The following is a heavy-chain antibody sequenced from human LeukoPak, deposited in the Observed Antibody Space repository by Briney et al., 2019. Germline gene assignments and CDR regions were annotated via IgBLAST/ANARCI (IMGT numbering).Heavy chain of an antibody. J-gene: IGHJ4*02. V-gene: IGHV3-48*01. CDR1: GFTFSSYS. D-gene: IGHD3-3*01. Sequence: GGSLRLSCAASGFTFSSYSMNWVRPAPGKGLAWVSYISSSSSTIYYADSVKGRFTISRDNAKNSLYLQMNGLRAEDTAVYYCARVPLRFSIDYWGQGTLVTVSS. CDR3: ARVPLRFSIDY. CDR2: ISSSSSTI.